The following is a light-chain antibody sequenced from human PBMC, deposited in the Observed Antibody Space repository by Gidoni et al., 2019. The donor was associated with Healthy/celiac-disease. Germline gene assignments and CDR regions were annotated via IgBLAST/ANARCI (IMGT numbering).Light chain of an antibody. CDR2: DAS. J-gene: IGKJ3*01. V-gene: IGKV1-33*01. CDR3: QQYDNLIT. CDR1: QDISNY. Sequence: DIQMTQSPSSLSASVGDRVTITCQASQDISNYLNWYQQKQGKAPKLLIYDASNLETGVPSRFSGSGSGTDFTFTSSSLQHEDIETYYCQQYDNLITFGPGTKVDIK.